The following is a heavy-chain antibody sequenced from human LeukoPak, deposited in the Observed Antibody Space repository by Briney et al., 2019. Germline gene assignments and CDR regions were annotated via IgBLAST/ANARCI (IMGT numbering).Heavy chain of an antibody. D-gene: IGHD3-10*01. CDR2: INPSGGST. V-gene: IGHV1-46*01. Sequence: ASVKVSCKASGYTFTSYYMHWVRQAPGQGLEWMGIINPSGGSTSYAQKFQGRVTMTSDMSTSTVYMELSSLRSEDTAVYYCARTTNYGSGSYYKNYYYYMDVWGKGTTVTVSS. CDR1: GYTFTSYY. J-gene: IGHJ6*03. CDR3: ARTTNYGSGSYYKNYYYYMDV.